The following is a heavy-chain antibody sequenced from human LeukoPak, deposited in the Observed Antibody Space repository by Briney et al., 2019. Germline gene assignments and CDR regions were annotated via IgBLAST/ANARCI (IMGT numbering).Heavy chain of an antibody. D-gene: IGHD1-26*01. CDR3: ATAPRWKLRVSYFDY. Sequence: ASVKVSCKVSGYTLTELSMHWVRQAPGKGLEWMGGFDPEDGETIYAQKFQGRVTMTEDTSTDTAYMELSSLRSEDTAVYYCATAPRWKLRVSYFDYWGQGTLVTVSS. J-gene: IGHJ4*02. CDR1: GYTLTELS. V-gene: IGHV1-24*01. CDR2: FDPEDGET.